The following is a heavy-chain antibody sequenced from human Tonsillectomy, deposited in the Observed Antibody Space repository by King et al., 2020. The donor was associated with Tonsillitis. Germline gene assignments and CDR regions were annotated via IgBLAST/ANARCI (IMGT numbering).Heavy chain of an antibody. CDR3: AREGYYGSGSRNWFDP. Sequence: QLVQSGAEVKKPGSSVKVSCKASGGTFSSYGINWVRQAPGQGLEWMGGIIPIFGTPNYAQKFQGRVTITADEFTSTAYMEMSSLRSDDTAEYYCAREGYYGSGSRNWFDPWGQGTLFTVSS. J-gene: IGHJ5*02. CDR1: GGTFSSYG. D-gene: IGHD3-10*01. CDR2: IIPIFGTP. V-gene: IGHV1-69*12.